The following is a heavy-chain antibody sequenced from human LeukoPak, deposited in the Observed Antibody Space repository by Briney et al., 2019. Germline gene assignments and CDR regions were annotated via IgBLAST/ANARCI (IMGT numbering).Heavy chain of an antibody. D-gene: IGHD3-10*01. CDR1: GYTFTGYY. Sequence: GASVKVSCKASGYTFTGYYMHWVRQAPGQGLEWMGWINPNSGGTNYAQKFQGRVTMTRDTSISTAYLELSRLRSDDTAVYYCARDRVLLWFGELLGAFDIWGRGTMVTVSS. CDR3: ARDRVLLWFGELLGAFDI. J-gene: IGHJ3*02. CDR2: INPNSGGT. V-gene: IGHV1-2*02.